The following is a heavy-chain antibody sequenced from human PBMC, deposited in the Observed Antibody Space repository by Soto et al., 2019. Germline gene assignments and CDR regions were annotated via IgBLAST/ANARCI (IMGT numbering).Heavy chain of an antibody. V-gene: IGHV3-23*01. J-gene: IGHJ3*02. CDR2: ISGSGGST. D-gene: IGHD3-22*01. Sequence: PGGSLRLSCAASGFTFISYAMSWVRQAPGKGLEWVSAISGSGGSTYYADSVRGWFTISRGNSKNTLYLQMNSLRAEDTAVYYCAKPTPYYYDSSGYYPIDAFDIWGQGTMVTVSS. CDR1: GFTFISYA. CDR3: AKPTPYYYDSSGYYPIDAFDI.